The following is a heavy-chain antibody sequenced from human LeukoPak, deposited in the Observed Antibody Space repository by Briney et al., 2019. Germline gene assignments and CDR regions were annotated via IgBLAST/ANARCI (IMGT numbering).Heavy chain of an antibody. D-gene: IGHD1-1*01. CDR3: ASVGTERDY. Sequence: SETLSLTCTVSGGSISGYYWSWIRQPPGKGLEWIGYIHYSGSTNCSPSLKSRLTISVDTSKNQFSLKLSSVTAADTAVYYCASVGTERDYWGQGTLVTVSS. CDR1: GGSISGYY. CDR2: IHYSGST. J-gene: IGHJ4*02. V-gene: IGHV4-59*01.